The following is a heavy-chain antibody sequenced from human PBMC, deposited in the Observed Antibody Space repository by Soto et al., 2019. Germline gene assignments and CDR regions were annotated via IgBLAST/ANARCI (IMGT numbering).Heavy chain of an antibody. D-gene: IGHD3-3*01. J-gene: IGHJ4*02. CDR3: ARGITLFGVVSDYCDY. CDR1: GGSISSGDYY. Sequence: SETLSLTCTVSGGSISSGDYYWSWIRQPPGKGLEWIGYIYYSGSTYYNPSLKSRVTISVDTSKNQFSLKLSSVTAADTAVYFCARGITLFGVVSDYCDYWGQGTLVTVSS. CDR2: IYYSGST. V-gene: IGHV4-30-4*01.